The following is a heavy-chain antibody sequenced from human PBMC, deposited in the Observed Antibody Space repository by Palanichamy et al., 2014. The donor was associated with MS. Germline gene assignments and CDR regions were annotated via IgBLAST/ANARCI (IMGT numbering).Heavy chain of an antibody. Sequence: EVHLVESGEAWSSLGGSLRLSCAASAFTFSSYWMSWVRQAPGKGLEWVANIKEDGSDKYYVDSVKGRFTISRDNAKNSLYLQMNSLRVEDTAVYYCASGGVKAGDYWGQGTLVTVSS. J-gene: IGHJ4*02. CDR3: ASGGVKAGDY. CDR1: AFTFSSYW. CDR2: IKEDGSDK. V-gene: IGHV3-7*01. D-gene: IGHD3-16*01.